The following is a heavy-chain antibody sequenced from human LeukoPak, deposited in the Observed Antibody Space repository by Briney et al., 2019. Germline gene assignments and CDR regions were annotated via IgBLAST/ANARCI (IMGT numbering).Heavy chain of an antibody. CDR2: IIPIFGTA. CDR1: GGTFSSYA. V-gene: IGHV1-69*01. D-gene: IGHD2-15*01. J-gene: IGHJ4*02. Sequence: SMKVSCKASGGTFSSYAISWVRQAPGQGLEWMGGIIPIFGTANYAQKFQGRVTITADESTSTAYMELSSLRSEDTAVYYCARFGPGYCSGGSCHDYWGQGTLVTVSS. CDR3: ARFGPGYCSGGSCHDY.